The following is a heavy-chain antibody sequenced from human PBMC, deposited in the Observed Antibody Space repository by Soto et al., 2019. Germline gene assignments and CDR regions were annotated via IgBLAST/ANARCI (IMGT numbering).Heavy chain of an antibody. CDR1: GFSLSTSGVG. CDR2: IYWDDDK. Sequence: QITLKESGPTLVKPTQTLTLTCTFSGFSLSTSGVGVGWIRQPPGKALEWLALIYWDDDKRYSPSLKRRLTITKDTSKNQVVLTMTNMDPVDTATYYCAHTGGNYYGSGTYVSFDYWGQGTLVTVSS. J-gene: IGHJ4*02. CDR3: AHTGGNYYGSGTYVSFDY. V-gene: IGHV2-5*02. D-gene: IGHD3-10*01.